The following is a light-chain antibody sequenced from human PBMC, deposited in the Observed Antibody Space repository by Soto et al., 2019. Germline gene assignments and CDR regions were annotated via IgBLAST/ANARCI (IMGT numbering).Light chain of an antibody. Sequence: DIQMTQSPSSLSASVGDRVTITCRACQGISNYLAWYQQKPGKVPKLLIYAASTLQSGVPSRFSGSGSGTDFTLTISSLQPEDVATYYCHKYNSAPVTFGPGTKVDI. J-gene: IGKJ3*01. V-gene: IGKV1-27*01. CDR1: QGISNY. CDR3: HKYNSAPVT. CDR2: AAS.